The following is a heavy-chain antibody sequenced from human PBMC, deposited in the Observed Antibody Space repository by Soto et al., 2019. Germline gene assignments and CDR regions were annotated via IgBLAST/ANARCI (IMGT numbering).Heavy chain of an antibody. V-gene: IGHV1-3*01. CDR1: GYTFTSYA. D-gene: IGHD2-2*01. J-gene: IGHJ4*02. Sequence: ASVKVSCKASGYTFTSYAMNWVRQAPGQGLEWMGWINAGNGNTKYSQKFQGRVTITRDTSASTAYMELSSLRSEDTAVYYCARGSIVVVPASHKLLDYWGQGTLVTVSS. CDR3: ARGSIVVVPASHKLLDY. CDR2: INAGNGNT.